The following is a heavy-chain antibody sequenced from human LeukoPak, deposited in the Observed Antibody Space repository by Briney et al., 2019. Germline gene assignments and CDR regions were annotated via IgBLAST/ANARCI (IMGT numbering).Heavy chain of an antibody. CDR3: ARRLNSDYYFDY. V-gene: IGHV1-18*01. CDR2: ITVYNGNT. Sequence: ASVKVSCKASGYTFTSYGFSWVRPAPGQGLEWMGWITVYNGNTNFAQKLQGRVTMTTDTSTSTAYMELRSLRSDDTAVYYCARRLNSDYYFDYWGQGTLVTVSS. CDR1: GYTFTSYG. J-gene: IGHJ4*02. D-gene: IGHD4-23*01.